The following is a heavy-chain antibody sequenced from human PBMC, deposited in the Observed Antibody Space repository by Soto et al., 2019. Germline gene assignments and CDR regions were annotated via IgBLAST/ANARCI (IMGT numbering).Heavy chain of an antibody. D-gene: IGHD3-9*01. CDR3: AKVDGVRYFDWFFDY. CDR2: ISWNSGSI. Sequence: EVQLVESGGGLVQPGRSLRLSCAASGFTFDDYAMHWVRQAPGKGLEWVSGISWNSGSIGYADSVKGRFTISRDNAKNTLYLHMNSLRAEDTALYYCAKVDGVRYFDWFFDYWGQGTLVTVSS. V-gene: IGHV3-9*01. J-gene: IGHJ4*02. CDR1: GFTFDDYA.